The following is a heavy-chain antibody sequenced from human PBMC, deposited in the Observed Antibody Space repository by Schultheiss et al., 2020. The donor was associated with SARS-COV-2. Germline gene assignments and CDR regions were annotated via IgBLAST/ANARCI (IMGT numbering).Heavy chain of an antibody. D-gene: IGHD6-25*01. V-gene: IGHV1-69*01. CDR2: IIPIFGTA. J-gene: IGHJ5*02. CDR3: ARDRPVRSSGRWFDP. Sequence: KISCKASGGTFSSYAISWVRQAPGQGLEWMGGIIPIFGTANYAQKFQGRVTITADESTSTAYMELSSLRSEDTAVYYCARDRPVRSSGRWFDPWGQGTLVTVSS. CDR1: GGTFSSYA.